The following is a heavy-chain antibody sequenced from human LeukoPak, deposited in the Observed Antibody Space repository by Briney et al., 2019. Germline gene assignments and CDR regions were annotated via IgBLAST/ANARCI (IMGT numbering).Heavy chain of an antibody. D-gene: IGHD3-22*01. CDR1: GYTFTSYG. CDR3: ASYYYDSSGYSFDY. V-gene: IGHV1-2*06. CDR2: INPNSGGT. Sequence: ASVKVSCKASGYTFTSYGISWVRQAPGQGLEWMGRINPNSGGTNYAQKFQGRVTMTRDMSISTAYMELSRLRSDDTAVYYCASYYYDSSGYSFDYWGQGTLVTVSS. J-gene: IGHJ4*02.